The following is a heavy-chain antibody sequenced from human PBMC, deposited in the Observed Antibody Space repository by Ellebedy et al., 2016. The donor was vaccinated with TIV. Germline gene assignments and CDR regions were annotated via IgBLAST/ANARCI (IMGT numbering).Heavy chain of an antibody. Sequence: SGPTLVXPPQTLTLTCTFSGLSLNTRGVGVAWIRQPPGKALEWLAILYWNDAEHYIPSLRSRLSITKDTSRNRVTLRMTNMDPADAGTYFCAHSQSSGNFDYWGQGTLVTVSS. CDR1: GLSLNTRGVG. J-gene: IGHJ4*02. D-gene: IGHD1-26*01. V-gene: IGHV2-5*01. CDR3: AHSQSSGNFDY. CDR2: LYWNDAE.